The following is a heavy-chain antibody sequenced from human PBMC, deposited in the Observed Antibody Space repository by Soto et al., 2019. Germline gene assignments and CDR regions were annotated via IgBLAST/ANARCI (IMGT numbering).Heavy chain of an antibody. V-gene: IGHV3-30-3*01. D-gene: IGHD3-16*01. Sequence: ESGGGVVQPGRSLRLSCAASGFTFSSYAMHWVRQAPGKGLEWVAVISYDGSNKYYADSVKGRFTISRDNSKNTLYLQMNSLRAEDTAVYYCARAYEGDYFDYWVQGTLVTVSS. CDR2: ISYDGSNK. J-gene: IGHJ4*02. CDR1: GFTFSSYA. CDR3: ARAYEGDYFDY.